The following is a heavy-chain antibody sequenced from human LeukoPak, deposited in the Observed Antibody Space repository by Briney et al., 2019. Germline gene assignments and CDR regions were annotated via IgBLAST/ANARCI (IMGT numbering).Heavy chain of an antibody. CDR1: GFTFSKYW. CDR3: ARVESGSCGNTRCRSIDF. Sequence: SGGSLRLSCEGSGFTFSKYWLHWVRQTPGKGRVWVSRSDGSDTSYADSVKGRFTISRDNAKNTLFLQMSSLRAEDTAVYYCARVESGSCGNTRCRSIDFWGQGTLVTVSS. J-gene: IGHJ4*02. D-gene: IGHD2-2*01. V-gene: IGHV3-74*01. CDR2: SDGSDT.